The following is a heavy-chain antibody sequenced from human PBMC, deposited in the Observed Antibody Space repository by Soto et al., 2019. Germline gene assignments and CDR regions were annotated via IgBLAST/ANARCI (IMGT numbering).Heavy chain of an antibody. Sequence: GASVKVSFKASGYTFTDYFIHWVRQVPGQGFEWMGWINPNSRGTNYAQKFQGRVTMTRDTSNSTAYMELRGLRSDDTAVYYCARVTLKARNWFDPWGQGTLVTVSS. CDR2: INPNSRGT. CDR1: GYTFTDYF. CDR3: ARVTLKARNWFDP. J-gene: IGHJ5*02. V-gene: IGHV1-2*02.